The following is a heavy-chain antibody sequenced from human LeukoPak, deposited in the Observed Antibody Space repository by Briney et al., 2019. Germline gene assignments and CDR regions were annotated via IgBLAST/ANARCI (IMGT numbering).Heavy chain of an antibody. V-gene: IGHV6-1*01. CDR3: ARDHPYNWNDHNWFDP. CDR1: GDSVSSNSAA. Sequence: SQTLSLTCAISGDSVSSNSAAWNWIRQSPSRGLEWLGRTYYRSKWYNDYAVSVKSRITINPDTSKNQFSLQLNSVTPEDTAVYYCARDHPYNWNDHNWFDPWGQGTLVTVSS. J-gene: IGHJ5*02. D-gene: IGHD1-20*01. CDR2: TYYRSKWYN.